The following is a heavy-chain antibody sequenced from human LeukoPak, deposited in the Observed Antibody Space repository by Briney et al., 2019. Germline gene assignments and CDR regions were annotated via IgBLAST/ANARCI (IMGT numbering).Heavy chain of an antibody. Sequence: SETLSLTCTVSGDSISNGGYFWSWIRQHPGKGLEWIGYIYYTGSTTYNRSLQSRVTISVDTSKNNFSLRLNSVTAADTAVYFCARGLPGARIPYHFDSWGQGTLVVVSS. V-gene: IGHV4-31*03. CDR3: ARGLPGARIPYHFDS. CDR1: GDSISNGGYF. J-gene: IGHJ4*02. CDR2: IYYTGST. D-gene: IGHD1-20*01.